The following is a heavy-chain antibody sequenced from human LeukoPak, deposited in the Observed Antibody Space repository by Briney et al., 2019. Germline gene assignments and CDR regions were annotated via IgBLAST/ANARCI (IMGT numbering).Heavy chain of an antibody. V-gene: IGHV3-20*04. CDR3: ARLGVGATRDAFDI. CDR2: INWNGGST. Sequence: GGSLRLSCAASGFTFDDYCMSWVRQAPGKGLEWVSCINWNGGSTGYADSVKGRFTISRDNAKNSLYLQMNSLRAEDTALYYCARLGVGATRDAFDIWGQGTMVTVSS. J-gene: IGHJ3*02. CDR1: GFTFDDYC. D-gene: IGHD1-26*01.